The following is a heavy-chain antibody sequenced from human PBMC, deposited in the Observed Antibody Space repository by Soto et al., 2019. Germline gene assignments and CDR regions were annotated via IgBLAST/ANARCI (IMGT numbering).Heavy chain of an antibody. D-gene: IGHD2-8*02. Sequence: QVQLVQSGPEVKKPGASVKVSCKTSGYTFSSYTISWVRQAPGQGLEWMGWISFNNGDTKYAQKFQGRVTMTTDTSTSTAHMELRSLRSDDTAVYYCARDRDVVLVPPPTYDYSYYGMDVWGQGTTVTVSS. J-gene: IGHJ6*02. V-gene: IGHV1-18*04. CDR1: GYTFSSYT. CDR3: ARDRDVVLVPPPTYDYSYYGMDV. CDR2: ISFNNGDT.